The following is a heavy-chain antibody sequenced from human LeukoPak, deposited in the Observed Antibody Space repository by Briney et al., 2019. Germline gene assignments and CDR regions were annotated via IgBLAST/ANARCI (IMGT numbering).Heavy chain of an antibody. CDR3: ARVSTFGGLIARAEYFQH. V-gene: IGHV3-53*03. CDR1: WLTVSINY. Sequence: GGSVTLFCALSWLTVSINYIRWVRHPPGGGGEWVSFIYSGGSPYYADSVKGRFTISRDNSKNTLYLQMNSLRAEDTAVYYWARVSTFGGLIARAEYFQHWGQGTLVTVSS. J-gene: IGHJ1*01. D-gene: IGHD3-16*02. CDR2: IYSGGSP.